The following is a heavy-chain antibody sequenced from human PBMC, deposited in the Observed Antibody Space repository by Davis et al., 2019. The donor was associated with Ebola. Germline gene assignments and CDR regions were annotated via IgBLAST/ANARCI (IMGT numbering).Heavy chain of an antibody. D-gene: IGHD3-9*01. CDR2: ISSSSSTI. CDR1: GFTFSSYS. V-gene: IGHV3-48*02. Sequence: GVLKISCAASGFTFSSYSMNWVRQAPGKGLEWVSYISSSSSTIYYADSVKGRFTISRDNAKNSLYLQMNSLRDEDTAVYYCASQVILTNDYWGQGTLVTVSS. CDR3: ASQVILTNDY. J-gene: IGHJ4*02.